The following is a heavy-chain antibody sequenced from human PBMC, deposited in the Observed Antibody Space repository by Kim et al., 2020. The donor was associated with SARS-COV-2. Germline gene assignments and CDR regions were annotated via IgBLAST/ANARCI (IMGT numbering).Heavy chain of an antibody. CDR3: AKLGYYDSSGYGMDV. J-gene: IGHJ6*02. D-gene: IGHD3-22*01. V-gene: IGHV3-9*01. Sequence: DSVKGRFTISRDKAKNSLDLQMNSLRAEDTAWYYCAKLGYYDSSGYGMDVWGQGTTVTVSS.